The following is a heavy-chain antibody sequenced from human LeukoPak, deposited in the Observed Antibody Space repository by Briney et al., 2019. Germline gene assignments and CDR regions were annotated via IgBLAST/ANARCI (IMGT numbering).Heavy chain of an antibody. Sequence: SETLSLTCTVSGGSISSSSYSWGWLRQPPEKGLEWIGSIYYSGSTYYNPSLKSRVTISVDTSKNQFSLKLSSVTAADTAVYYCASQITIFGVVILDYWGQGTLVTVSS. J-gene: IGHJ4*02. CDR3: ASQITIFGVVILDY. CDR2: IYYSGST. CDR1: GGSISSSSYS. D-gene: IGHD3-3*01. V-gene: IGHV4-39*01.